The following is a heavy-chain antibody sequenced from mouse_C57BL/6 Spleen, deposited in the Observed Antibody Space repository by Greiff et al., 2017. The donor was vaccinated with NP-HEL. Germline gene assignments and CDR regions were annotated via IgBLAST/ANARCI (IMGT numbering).Heavy chain of an antibody. Sequence: QVQLQQSDAELVKPGASVKISCKVSGYTFTDHTIHWLKQRPEQGLEWIGYIYPRDGSTKYNEQFKGKAKLPADKSSRSAYMPLNSLTSEDSAVFFCARFRASGYVGFAYWGQGTLVTVSA. CDR1: GYTFTDHT. CDR3: ARFRASGYVGFAY. CDR2: IYPRDGST. J-gene: IGHJ3*01. D-gene: IGHD3-1*01. V-gene: IGHV1-78*01.